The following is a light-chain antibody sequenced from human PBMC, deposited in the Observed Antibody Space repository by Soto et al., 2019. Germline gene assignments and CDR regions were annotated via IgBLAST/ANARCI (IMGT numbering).Light chain of an antibody. V-gene: IGKV3-20*01. CDR3: QHYYTSYTT. Sequence: EIVLTQSPGTLSLSPGERATPSCWASQSVHSSHLAWYQQRPGQPPRLLIFGASTRATGIPDRFSGSGSGTDFTLTISRLEPEDFAVYYCQHYYTSYTTFGQGTKVDIK. CDR2: GAS. CDR1: QSVHSSH. J-gene: IGKJ1*01.